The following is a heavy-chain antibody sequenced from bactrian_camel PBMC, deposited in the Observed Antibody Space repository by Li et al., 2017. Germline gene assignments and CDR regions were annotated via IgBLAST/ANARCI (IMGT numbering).Heavy chain of an antibody. V-gene: IGHV3S1*01. CDR3: AAGTAGGLCAWWLILQTYDH. J-gene: IGHJ4*01. Sequence: HVQLVESGGGSVQPGGSLRLSCAASGYTVASYCMGWFRQVPGKGLEWISTVKSPDGSTYFADSVKGRFTVSRDNAKNTLYLQLNSLKTEDTAMYYCAAGTAGGLCAWWLILQTYDHCGQGTQVTVS. CDR2: VKSPDGST. CDR1: GYTVASYC. D-gene: IGHD2*01.